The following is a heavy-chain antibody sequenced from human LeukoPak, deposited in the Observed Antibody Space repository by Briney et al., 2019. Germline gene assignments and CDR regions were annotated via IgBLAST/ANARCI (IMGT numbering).Heavy chain of an antibody. D-gene: IGHD6-19*01. Sequence: SETLSLTCTVSGGSISSSSYYWGWICQPPGKGLEWIGSIYYSGSTYYNPSLKSRVTISVDTSKNQFSLKLSSVTAADTAVYYCVRTYSIGWSTGVFDIWGQGTMVTVSS. J-gene: IGHJ3*02. CDR2: IYYSGST. CDR3: VRTYSIGWSTGVFDI. V-gene: IGHV4-39*07. CDR1: GGSISSSSYY.